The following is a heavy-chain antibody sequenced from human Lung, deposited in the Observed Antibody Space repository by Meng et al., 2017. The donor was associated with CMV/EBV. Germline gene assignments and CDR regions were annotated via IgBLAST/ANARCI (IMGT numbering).Heavy chain of an antibody. CDR2: IDKSGRT. V-gene: IGHV4-30-4*01. Sequence: WSWIRQSPGNGLEWIGNIDKSGRTDYNPSLKSRLFLSADTSKNQFSLKLRSVTASDSAVYFCAAFNLRTNSGMNPFTLWFGPWGLGTLVTVSS. D-gene: IGHD2-8*01. CDR3: AAFNLRTNSGMNPFTLWFGP. J-gene: IGHJ5*02.